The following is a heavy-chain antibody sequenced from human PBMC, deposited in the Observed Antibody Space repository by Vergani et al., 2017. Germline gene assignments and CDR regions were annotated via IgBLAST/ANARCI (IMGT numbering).Heavy chain of an antibody. CDR2: IYYSGST. J-gene: IGHJ3*02. CDR1: GGSISSGGYY. Sequence: QVQLQESGPGLVKPSQTLSLTCTVSGGSISSGGYYWSWIRQHPGKGLEWIGYIYYSGSTYYNPSLKSRVTISVDTSKNQFSLKLSSVTAADTTVYYCASKYSSGWYEGAFDIWGQGTMVTVSS. CDR3: ASKYSSGWYEGAFDI. D-gene: IGHD6-19*01. V-gene: IGHV4-31*03.